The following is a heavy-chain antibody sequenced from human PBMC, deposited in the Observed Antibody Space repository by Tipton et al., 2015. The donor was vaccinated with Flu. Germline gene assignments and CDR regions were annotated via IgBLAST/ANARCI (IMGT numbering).Heavy chain of an antibody. CDR3: TSGGRWLITGH. Sequence: SLRLSCAASGFTFGGYAMSWVRQAPGKGLEWVGFIRSEAYGGTTEYAASVKGRFTISRDDSTSIAYLQMNSLKTEDTAVYYCTSGGRWLITGHRGQGTLVTVPS. J-gene: IGHJ4*02. V-gene: IGHV3-49*04. CDR2: IRSEAYGGTT. CDR1: GFTFGGYA. D-gene: IGHD1-20*01.